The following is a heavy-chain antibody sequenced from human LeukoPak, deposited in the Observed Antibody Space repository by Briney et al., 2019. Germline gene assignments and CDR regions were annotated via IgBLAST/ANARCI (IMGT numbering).Heavy chain of an antibody. CDR1: GYTFTGYY. CDR2: INPNSGGT. V-gene: IGHV1-2*02. D-gene: IGHD6-13*01. CDR3: ARVGIWRSPVDWFDP. J-gene: IGHJ5*02. Sequence: ASVKVSCKASGYTFTGYYMHWVRQAPGQGLEWMGWINPNSGGTNYAQEFQGRVTMTRDTSISTAYMELSRLRSDDTAVYYCARVGIWRSPVDWFDPWGQGTLVTVSS.